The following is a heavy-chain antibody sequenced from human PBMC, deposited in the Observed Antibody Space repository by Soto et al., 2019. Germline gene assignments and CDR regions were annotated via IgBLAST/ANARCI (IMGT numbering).Heavy chain of an antibody. V-gene: IGHV4-39*01. Sequence: QLQLQESGPGLLKPSETLSLTCSVSGGSISSSSYNWDWIRQPPGKGLEWIGTIYYNGYTDYNPSLKSRATISVDASLYQFSLKLSSVTAADTSIYYCARFSGNAFDIVGHGTMFTVSP. J-gene: IGHJ3*02. CDR2: IYYNGYT. CDR3: ARFSGNAFDI. CDR1: GGSISSSSYN.